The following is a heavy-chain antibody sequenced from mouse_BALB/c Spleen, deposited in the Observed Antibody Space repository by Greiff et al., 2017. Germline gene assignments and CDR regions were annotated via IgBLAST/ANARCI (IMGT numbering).Heavy chain of an antibody. D-gene: IGHD4-1*01. CDR2: INPSTGYT. Sequence: QVQLKESGAELAKPGASVKMSCKASGYTFTSYWMHWVKQRPGQGLEWIGYINPSTGYTEYNQKFKDKATLTADKSSSTAYMQLSSLTSEDSAVYYCARWVNWVDYWGQGTTLTVSS. CDR1: GYTFTSYW. CDR3: ARWVNWVDY. V-gene: IGHV1-7*01. J-gene: IGHJ2*01.